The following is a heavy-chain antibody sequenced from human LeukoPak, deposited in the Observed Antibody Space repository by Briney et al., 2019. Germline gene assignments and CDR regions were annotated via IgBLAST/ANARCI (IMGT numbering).Heavy chain of an antibody. V-gene: IGHV3-53*01. Sequence: GGSLRLSCAASGFTVSSNYMTWVRQAPGKGLEWVAILYSDGRTYYADSVKGRFTISRDNSKNGMSLDMNSLRAEDTALYYCARCAGYYNYFYMDVWGRGTTVTVSS. J-gene: IGHJ6*03. CDR1: GFTVSSNY. CDR2: LYSDGRT. CDR3: ARCAGYYNYFYMDV.